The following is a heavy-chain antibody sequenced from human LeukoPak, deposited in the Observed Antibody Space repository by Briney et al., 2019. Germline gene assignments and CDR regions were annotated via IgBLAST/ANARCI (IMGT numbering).Heavy chain of an antibody. CDR2: IYYSGST. CDR3: ARARGGSSGFDFDY. D-gene: IGHD3-22*01. J-gene: IGHJ4*02. CDR1: GGSISSSSYY. Sequence: RSSETLSLTCTVSGGSISSSSYYWGWIRQPPGKGLEWIGSIYYSGSTYYNPSLKSRVTISVDTSKNQFSLKLSSVTAADTAVYYCARARGGSSGFDFDYWGQGTLVTVSS. V-gene: IGHV4-39*07.